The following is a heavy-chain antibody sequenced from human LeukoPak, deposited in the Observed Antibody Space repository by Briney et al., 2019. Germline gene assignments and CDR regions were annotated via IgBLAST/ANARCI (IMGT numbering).Heavy chain of an antibody. CDR3: ARAGYYYDSSGYEVRYYYGMDV. CDR2: INHSGST. CDR1: GGSFSGYY. V-gene: IGHV4-34*01. J-gene: IGHJ6*02. Sequence: SETLSLTCAVYGGSFSGYYWSWIRQPPGKGLEWIGEINHSGSTNYNPSLKSRVTISVDTSKNQFSLKLSSVTAADTAVYYCARAGYYYDSSGYEVRYYYGMDVWGQGTTVTVSS. D-gene: IGHD3-22*01.